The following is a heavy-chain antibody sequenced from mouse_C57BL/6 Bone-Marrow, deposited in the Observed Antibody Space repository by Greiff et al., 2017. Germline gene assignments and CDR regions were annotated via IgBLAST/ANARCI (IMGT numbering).Heavy chain of an antibody. J-gene: IGHJ1*03. D-gene: IGHD1-1*01. CDR1: GYTFTSYW. V-gene: IGHV1-55*01. CDR3: ASHITTVVARYFDV. CDR2: IYPGSGST. Sequence: VQLQQSGAELVKPGASVKMSCKASGYTFTSYWITWVKQRPGQGLEWIGDIYPGSGSTNYNEKFKSKATLTVDTSSSTAYMQLSSLTSEDSAVYYCASHITTVVARYFDVWGTGTTVTVSS.